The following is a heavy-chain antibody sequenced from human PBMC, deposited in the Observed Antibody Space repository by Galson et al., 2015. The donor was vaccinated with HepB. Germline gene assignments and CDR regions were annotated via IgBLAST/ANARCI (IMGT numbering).Heavy chain of an antibody. CDR3: ARTPGVARFDWANIDF. CDR1: GFTFSNYG. Sequence: SLRLSCAASGFTFSNYGMHLVRQAPGKGLEWVAIIYYDGSETFYGASVKGRFTISRDNSNNTLFLQMNNVRVEDTAVYFCARTPGVARFDWANIDFWGQGTLVTVAS. CDR2: IYYDGSET. D-gene: IGHD3-9*01. J-gene: IGHJ4*02. V-gene: IGHV3-33*08.